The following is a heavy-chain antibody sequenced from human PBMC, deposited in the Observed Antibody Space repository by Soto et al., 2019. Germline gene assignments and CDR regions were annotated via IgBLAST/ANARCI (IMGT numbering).Heavy chain of an antibody. Sequence: GESLKISCKGFGYNFDTYWIGWVRQRPGKGLEWMGIIYPGDSDTRYDPAFQGQVTISVDTSINTAYLQWSSLQASDTATYYCARSLLFFDWLLYGLYFDYWGQGTLVTVSS. CDR3: ARSLLFFDWLLYGLYFDY. J-gene: IGHJ4*02. CDR1: GYNFDTYW. V-gene: IGHV5-51*01. D-gene: IGHD3-9*01. CDR2: IYPGDSDT.